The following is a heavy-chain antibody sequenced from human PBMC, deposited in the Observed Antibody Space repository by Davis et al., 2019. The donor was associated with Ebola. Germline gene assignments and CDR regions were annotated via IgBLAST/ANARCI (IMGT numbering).Heavy chain of an antibody. V-gene: IGHV3-7*03. CDR2: IKQDGSEK. J-gene: IGHJ4*02. D-gene: IGHD4/OR15-4a*01. Sequence: GGSLRLSCTASGFTFSSYWMSWVRQVPGKGLEWLANIKQDGSEKQYVDSVRGRFTISRDNAKNSLYLQMNGLRAEDTAVYYCAKVRRSDYGDYWGPGTPVTVSS. CDR3: AKVRRSDYGDY. CDR1: GFTFSSYW.